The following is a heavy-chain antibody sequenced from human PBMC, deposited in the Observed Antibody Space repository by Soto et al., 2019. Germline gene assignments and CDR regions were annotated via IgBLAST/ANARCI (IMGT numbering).Heavy chain of an antibody. CDR1: GGSISSYY. V-gene: IGHV4-59*01. D-gene: IGHD6-13*01. Sequence: PSETLSLTCTVSGGSISSYYWSWIRQPPGKGLEWIGYIYYSGSTNYNPSLKSRVTISVDTSKNRFSLKLSSVTAADTAVYYCARGAAARQGGWFDPWGQGTLVTVSS. CDR3: ARGAAARQGGWFDP. CDR2: IYYSGST. J-gene: IGHJ5*02.